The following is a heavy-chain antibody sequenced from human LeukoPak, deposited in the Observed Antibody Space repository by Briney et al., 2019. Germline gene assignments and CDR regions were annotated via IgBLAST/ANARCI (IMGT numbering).Heavy chain of an antibody. D-gene: IGHD6-19*01. Sequence: GGSLRLSCAASGFTFSSYAMSWVRQAPGKGLEWVSAISGSGGSTYYADSVKGRFPISRDNSKNTLYLQMNSLRAEDTAVYYCAKDSNRGWHYYYYYYMDVWGKGTTVTVSS. V-gene: IGHV3-23*01. CDR2: ISGSGGST. CDR1: GFTFSSYA. J-gene: IGHJ6*03. CDR3: AKDSNRGWHYYYYYYMDV.